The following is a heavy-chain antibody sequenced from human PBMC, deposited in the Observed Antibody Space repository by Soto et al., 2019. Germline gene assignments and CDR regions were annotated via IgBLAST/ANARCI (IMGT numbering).Heavy chain of an antibody. J-gene: IGHJ4*02. D-gene: IGHD5-18*01. CDR3: ARDNGYSYGCFDY. CDR2: ISYDGSNK. CDR1: GFTFSSYA. V-gene: IGHV3-30-3*01. Sequence: GGSLRLSCAASGFTFSSYAMHWVRQAPGKGLEWVAVISYDGSNKYYADSVKGRFTISRDNSKNTLYLQMNSLRAEDTAVYYCARDNGYSYGCFDYWGQGTLVTVSS.